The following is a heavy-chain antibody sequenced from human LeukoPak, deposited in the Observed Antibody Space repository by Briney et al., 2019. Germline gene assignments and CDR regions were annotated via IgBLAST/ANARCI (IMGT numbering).Heavy chain of an antibody. J-gene: IGHJ5*02. Sequence: PWETLSLTCAVYGGSFSGYYWSWIRQPPGKGLEWIGEINHSGSNNYNPILNSRRAMSVDTSKSQFSLKLISVTAPHTAVYYCARGRDIVVVPRPPSNMFDPWRQGTRVTVSS. V-gene: IGHV4-34*01. D-gene: IGHD2-2*01. CDR1: GGSFSGYY. CDR2: INHSGSN. CDR3: ARGRDIVVVPRPPSNMFDP.